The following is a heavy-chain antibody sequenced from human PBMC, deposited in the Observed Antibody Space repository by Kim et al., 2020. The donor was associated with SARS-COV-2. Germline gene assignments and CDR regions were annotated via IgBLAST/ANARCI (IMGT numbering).Heavy chain of an antibody. Sequence: ASVKVSCKASGYTFTSYYMHWVRQAPGQGLEWMGIINPSGGSTSYAQKFQGRVTMTRDTSTSTVYMELSSLRSEDTAVYYCARAQGVLRFLEWSIYYYGMDVWGQGTTVTVSS. CDR1: GYTFTSYY. D-gene: IGHD3-3*01. J-gene: IGHJ6*02. V-gene: IGHV1-46*01. CDR3: ARAQGVLRFLEWSIYYYGMDV. CDR2: INPSGGST.